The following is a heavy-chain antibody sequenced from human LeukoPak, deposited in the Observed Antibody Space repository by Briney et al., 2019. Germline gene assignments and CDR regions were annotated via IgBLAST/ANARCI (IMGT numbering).Heavy chain of an antibody. CDR2: ISRAGRST. CDR1: RFIFSDYV. D-gene: IGHD2-21*01. CDR3: AKRFCGAGPCYYFDF. V-gene: IGHV3-23*01. Sequence: GWSLALSCPSSRFIFSDYVMTWLRQAPARGLEWVSVISRAGRSTYYADSVRGRFIISRDNSKNTLYLQMSSLRSEDTAVYYCAKRFCGAGPCYYFDFWGQGTPVTVSS. J-gene: IGHJ4*02.